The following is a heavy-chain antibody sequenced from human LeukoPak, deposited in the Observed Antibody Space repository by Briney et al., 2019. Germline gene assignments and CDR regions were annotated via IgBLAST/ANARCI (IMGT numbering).Heavy chain of an antibody. V-gene: IGHV3-23*01. CDR3: ARDMYDYDSSGYQADY. Sequence: PGGSLRLSCAASGFTFRRYGMSWVRQAPGKGLEWVSVISGSGGTTQYADSVKGRFTISRDNSKNTLYLQVNSLRAEDTAVYYCARDMYDYDSSGYQADYWGQGTLVTVSS. D-gene: IGHD3-22*01. CDR2: ISGSGGTT. CDR1: GFTFRRYG. J-gene: IGHJ4*02.